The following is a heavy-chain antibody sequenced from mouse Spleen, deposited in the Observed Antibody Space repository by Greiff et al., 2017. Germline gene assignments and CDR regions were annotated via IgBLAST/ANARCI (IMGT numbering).Heavy chain of an antibody. CDR3: AIGYDHTYAMDY. J-gene: IGHJ4*01. CDR2: INPNYGTT. Sequence: VQLQQSGAELVKPGASVKISCKASGYSFTDYNMNWVKQSNGQSLEWIGVINPNYGTTSYNQKFKGKATLTVDQSSSTAYMQLNSLTSEDSAVYYCAIGYDHTYAMDYWGQGTSVTVSS. CDR1: GYSFTDYN. V-gene: IGHV1-39*01. D-gene: IGHD2-3*01.